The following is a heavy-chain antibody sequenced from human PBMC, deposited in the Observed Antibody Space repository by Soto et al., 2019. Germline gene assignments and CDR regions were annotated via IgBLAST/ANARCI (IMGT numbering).Heavy chain of an antibody. J-gene: IGHJ4*02. D-gene: IGHD3-9*01. CDR2: IKQDGSEK. Sequence: AGGSLRLSCAASGFTFSSYWMSWVRQAPGKGLEWVANIKQDGSEKYYVDSVKGRFTISRDNAKNSLYLQMNSLRAEDTAVYYCARALRYFDWAQTFWGQGTLVTVSS. V-gene: IGHV3-7*01. CDR1: GFTFSSYW. CDR3: ARALRYFDWAQTF.